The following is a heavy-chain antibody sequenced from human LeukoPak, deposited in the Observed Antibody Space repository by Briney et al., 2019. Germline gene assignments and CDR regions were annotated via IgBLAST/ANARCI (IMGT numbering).Heavy chain of an antibody. J-gene: IGHJ5*02. Sequence: PSETLSLTCTVSGGSMSSYYWSWIRQPPGKGLEWIGYVYYSGTTNYNPSLRSRVTISVDTSKNQFSLKLSSVTAADTAVYYCARLRSIAARHGPFDPWGQGTLVTVSS. V-gene: IGHV4-59*01. CDR2: VYYSGTT. CDR3: ARLRSIAARHGPFDP. CDR1: GGSMSSYY. D-gene: IGHD6-6*01.